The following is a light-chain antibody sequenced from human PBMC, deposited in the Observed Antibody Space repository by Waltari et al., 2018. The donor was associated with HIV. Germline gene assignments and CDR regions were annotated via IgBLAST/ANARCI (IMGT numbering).Light chain of an antibody. Sequence: QSVLTQPPSASGTPGQRVTIPCSGSSSNIGSKYVYRYPQPPGTAPKLLIYRNYQRPSGVPDRFSGSKSGTSASLAISGLRSEDEADYYCAAWDDSLSGRGVFGGGTKLTVL. CDR3: AAWDDSLSGRGV. CDR1: SSNIGSKY. CDR2: RNY. J-gene: IGLJ2*01. V-gene: IGLV1-47*01.